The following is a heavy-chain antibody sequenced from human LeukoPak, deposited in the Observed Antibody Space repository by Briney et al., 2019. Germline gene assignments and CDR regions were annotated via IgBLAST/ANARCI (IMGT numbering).Heavy chain of an antibody. CDR1: AFTFSNYG. CDR3: VKDNPLDY. Sequence: HPGGSLRLSCAASAFTFSNYGMLWVRQSPGKGLEWVAFIRYDGNIKLYADSMKGRFTISRDNSKNTLYLHINSLRAEDTALYYCVKDNPLDYWGQGTLVIVSS. CDR2: IRYDGNIK. J-gene: IGHJ4*02. V-gene: IGHV3-30*02.